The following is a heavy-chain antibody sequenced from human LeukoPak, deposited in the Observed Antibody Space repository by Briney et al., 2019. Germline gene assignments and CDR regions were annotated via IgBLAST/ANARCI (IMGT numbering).Heavy chain of an antibody. Sequence: GGSLRLSCAASGFIFSRYWMSWVRQAPGKGLEWVANIRQDGSEKYYVDSVKGRFTVSRDNAKNSLYLQMNSLRGEDTAVYYCARDMAYSSSSGSLDYWGQGTLVTVSS. D-gene: IGHD6-6*01. CDR1: GFIFSRYW. CDR3: ARDMAYSSSSGSLDY. V-gene: IGHV3-7*01. CDR2: IRQDGSEK. J-gene: IGHJ4*02.